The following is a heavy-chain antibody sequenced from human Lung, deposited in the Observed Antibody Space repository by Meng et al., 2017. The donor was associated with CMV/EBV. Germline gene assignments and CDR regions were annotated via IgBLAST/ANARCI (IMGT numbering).Heavy chain of an antibody. V-gene: IGHV3-11*01. Sequence: GESXKISCEASGFAFSGYYMSWIRQAPGKGLEWISYIITGGLFSHHANSVTGRFTTSRDNAKRSLYLQINSLTPEDTSVYYCVRDLLTPVGCPMHNYSYSLDAWXQGTTVTVSS. CDR3: VRDLLTPVGCPMHNYSYSLDA. D-gene: IGHD2-2*01. CDR2: IITGGLFS. J-gene: IGHJ6*03. CDR1: GFAFSGYY.